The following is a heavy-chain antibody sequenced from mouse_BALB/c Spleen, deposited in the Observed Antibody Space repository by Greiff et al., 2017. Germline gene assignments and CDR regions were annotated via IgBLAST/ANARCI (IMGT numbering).Heavy chain of an antibody. CDR2: ISSGSSTI. Sequence: EVQGVESGGGLVQPGGSRKLSCAASGFTFSSFGMHWVRQAPEKGLEWVAYISSGSSTIYYADTVKGRFTISRDNPKNTLFLQMTSLRSEDTAMYYCARVGGNSAWFAYWGQGTLVTVSA. V-gene: IGHV5-17*02. D-gene: IGHD2-1*01. J-gene: IGHJ3*01. CDR3: ARVGGNSAWFAY. CDR1: GFTFSSFG.